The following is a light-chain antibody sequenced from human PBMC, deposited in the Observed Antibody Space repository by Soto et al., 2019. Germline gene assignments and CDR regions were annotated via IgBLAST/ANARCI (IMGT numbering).Light chain of an antibody. Sequence: DIQLTQSPSFLSASVGDRVTITCRASQGISSYLAWYQQKPGKAPKLLIYAASTLQSGVPSRFSGSGSGTEFTLTISSLQPEDFATYYCQQANSFPLTLGGGTKGEI. CDR1: QGISSY. CDR2: AAS. CDR3: QQANSFPLT. J-gene: IGKJ4*01. V-gene: IGKV1-9*01.